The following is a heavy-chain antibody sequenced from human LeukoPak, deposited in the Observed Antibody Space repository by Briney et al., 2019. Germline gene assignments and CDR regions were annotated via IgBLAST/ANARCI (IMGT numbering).Heavy chain of an antibody. J-gene: IGHJ4*02. CDR1: GFTFSSYA. D-gene: IGHD1-26*01. V-gene: IGHV3-30*04. CDR2: ISYDGSNK. CDR3: ARDGFKTLERALDY. Sequence: GGSLRLSCAASGFTFSSYAMHWVRQASGKGLEWVAVISYDGSNKYYADSVKGRFTISRDNSKNTLYLQMNSLRAEDTAVYYCARDGFKTLERALDYWGQGTLVTVSS.